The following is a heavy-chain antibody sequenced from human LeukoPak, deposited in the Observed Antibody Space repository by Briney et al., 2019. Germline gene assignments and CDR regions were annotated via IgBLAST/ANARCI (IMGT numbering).Heavy chain of an antibody. J-gene: IGHJ4*02. CDR3: AAAVTTGRAEHY. CDR1: GFAFSSYA. Sequence: GGSLRLSCAASGFAFSSYAMTWVRQAPGEGLEWVSGISKRGNNTHYADSVAGRLTISRDNSKNTLYLQRNSLRADDTSVYYCAAAVTTGRAEHYWGQGTLVTVSS. D-gene: IGHD4-17*01. CDR2: ISKRGNNT. V-gene: IGHV3-23*05.